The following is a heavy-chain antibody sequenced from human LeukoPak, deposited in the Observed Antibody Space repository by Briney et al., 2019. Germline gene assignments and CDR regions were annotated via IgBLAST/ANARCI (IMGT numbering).Heavy chain of an antibody. V-gene: IGHV1-8*01. CDR1: KDTFTIYD. CDR2: MNPNSGNT. Sequence: ASVKVSCKASKDTFTIYDVNWVRQATGLGLEWMGWMNPNSGNTGYAQKFQGRVTMTMNSTIRTPYMELTSLTSEDTAVYYCARSTMGARRTYDYWGQGSLVTVSS. J-gene: IGHJ4*02. D-gene: IGHD1-26*01. CDR3: ARSTMGARRTYDY.